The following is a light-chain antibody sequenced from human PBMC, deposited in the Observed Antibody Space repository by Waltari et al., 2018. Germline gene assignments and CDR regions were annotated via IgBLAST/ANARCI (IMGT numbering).Light chain of an antibody. CDR1: QSISSW. CDR2: DAS. Sequence: DIQMTQSPSTVSASVGDRVTITCRASQSISSWLAWYQQNPGKAPKPLIYDASSLESGGPSRFSGSGSGTEFTLTISSLQPDDFAAYYCQQYNTYPWTFGQGTKVEIK. J-gene: IGKJ1*01. V-gene: IGKV1-5*01. CDR3: QQYNTYPWT.